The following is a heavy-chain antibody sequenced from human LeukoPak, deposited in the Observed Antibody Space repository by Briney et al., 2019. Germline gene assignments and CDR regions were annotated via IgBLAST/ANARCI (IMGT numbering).Heavy chain of an antibody. J-gene: IGHJ4*02. CDR3: ARDPSGGYVPYFDY. D-gene: IGHD3-16*01. CDR1: ERTFSSYG. V-gene: IGHV1-69*04. CDR2: IIPILGIT. Sequence: SVKISCKSFERTFSSYGINLAGQAPGQEQEWMGRIIPILGITNYAQKFQGRVTITADKSTSTAYMELSSLRSDDTAVYYCARDPSGGYVPYFDYWGQGTLVTVSS.